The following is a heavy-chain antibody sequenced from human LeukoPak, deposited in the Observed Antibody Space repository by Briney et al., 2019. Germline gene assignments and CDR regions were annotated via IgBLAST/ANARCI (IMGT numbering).Heavy chain of an antibody. CDR2: MSGSGVNT. CDR3: AELGITMIGGV. J-gene: IGHJ6*04. Sequence: GGSLRLSCAASGFTSSSYGMSWVRQAPGKGLEWVSAMSGSGVNTDYADSVKGRFTISRDNAKNSLYLQMNSLRAEDTAVYYCAELGITMIGGVWGKGTTVTISS. CDR1: GFTSSSYG. V-gene: IGHV3-23*01. D-gene: IGHD3-10*02.